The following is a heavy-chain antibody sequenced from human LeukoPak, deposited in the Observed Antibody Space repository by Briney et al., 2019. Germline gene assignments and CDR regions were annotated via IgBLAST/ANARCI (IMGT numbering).Heavy chain of an antibody. J-gene: IGHJ6*02. CDR1: GGSFSADY. CDR2: INHSGTT. D-gene: IGHD3-22*01. V-gene: IGHV4-34*01. Sequence: PSETLSLTCTIYGGSFSADYWSWIRQPPGKGLEWVGEINHSGTTNYNPSLKSRVTISVDTSRNQFSLKLSSVTAADTAVYYCARAEDDSSGYRLYYYYGMDVWGQGTTVTVSS. CDR3: ARAEDDSSGYRLYYYYGMDV.